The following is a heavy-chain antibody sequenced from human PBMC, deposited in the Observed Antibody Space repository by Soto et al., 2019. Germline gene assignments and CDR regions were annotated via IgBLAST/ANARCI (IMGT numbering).Heavy chain of an antibody. V-gene: IGHV3-9*01. CDR1: GFTFDDYA. Sequence: EVQLVESGGGLVQPGRSLRLSCAASGFTFDDYAMHWVRQAPGTGLEWVSGISWNSGSIGYADSVKGRFTISRDNAKNSLYLQMNSLRAEDTALYYCAKDPQRQIIAADYWGQGTLVTVSS. J-gene: IGHJ4*02. CDR3: AKDPQRQIIAADY. CDR2: ISWNSGSI. D-gene: IGHD6-13*01.